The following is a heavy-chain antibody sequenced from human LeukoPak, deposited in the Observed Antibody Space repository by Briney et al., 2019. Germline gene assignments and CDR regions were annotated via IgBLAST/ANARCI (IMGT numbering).Heavy chain of an antibody. CDR1: GFTFSTYG. J-gene: IGHJ4*02. V-gene: IGHV3-30*03. CDR3: ARVRTSVTNHFDY. CDR2: ISYDASNK. D-gene: IGHD4-11*01. Sequence: GGSLRLSCAASGFTFSTYGMHWVRQAPGKGLEWVAVISYDASNKNYADSVKGRFTISRDNAKNSLYLQMNSLRAEDTAVYYCARVRTSVTNHFDYWGQGTQVTVSS.